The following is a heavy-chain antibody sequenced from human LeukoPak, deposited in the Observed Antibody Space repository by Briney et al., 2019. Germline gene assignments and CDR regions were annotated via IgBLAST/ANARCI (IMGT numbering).Heavy chain of an antibody. CDR2: ISAYNGNT. CDR1: GYTFTSYG. V-gene: IGHV1-18*01. CDR3: ARAGPEYCTNGVCPDY. D-gene: IGHD2-8*01. J-gene: IGHJ4*02. Sequence: ASVKVSCKASGYTFTSYGISWVRQAPGQGLEWMGWISAYNGNTNYAQKLQGRVTMTTDTSTSTAYMELRSLRSDDTAVYYCARAGPEYCTNGVCPDYWGQGTLVTVSS.